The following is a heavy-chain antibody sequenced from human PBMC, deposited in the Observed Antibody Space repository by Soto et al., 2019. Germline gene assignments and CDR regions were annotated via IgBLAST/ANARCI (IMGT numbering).Heavy chain of an antibody. J-gene: IGHJ6*02. CDR2: IIPIFGTA. Sequence: SVKVSCKASRVAFSKFIVTWVRQAPGLGLEWVGGIIPIFGTANYAQKFQGRVTITADESTSTSYMEVNNLRSEDTAVYYCAKVRFSSPMGYYYGMDVWGQGTTVTVSS. CDR1: RVAFSKFI. D-gene: IGHD2-2*01. CDR3: AKVRFSSPMGYYYGMDV. V-gene: IGHV1-69*13.